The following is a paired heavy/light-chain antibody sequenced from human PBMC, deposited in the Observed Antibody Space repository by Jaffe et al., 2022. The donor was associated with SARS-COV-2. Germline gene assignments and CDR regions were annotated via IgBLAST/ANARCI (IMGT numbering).Heavy chain of an antibody. D-gene: IGHD2-2*01. V-gene: IGHV3-7*03. CDR3: ARDLFGEVVVPAAGYYYGMDV. CDR2: IKQDGGEK. CDR1: GFTFSSYW. J-gene: IGHJ6*02. Sequence: EVQLVESGGGLVQPGGSLRLSCAASGFTFSSYWMSWVRQAPGKGLEWVANIKQDGGEKYYVDSVKGRFTISRDNAKNSLYLQMNSLRAEDTAVYYCARDLFGEVVVPAAGYYYGMDVWGQGTTVTVSS.
Light chain of an antibody. V-gene: IGKV1-16*02. CDR2: GAS. CDR1: QGISNY. Sequence: DIQMTQSPSSLSASVGDRVTITCRASQGISNYLAWFQQKPGKAPKSLIYGASSLQSGVPSKFSGSGSGTDFTLTISSLQPEDFATYYCQQYNSYPRTFGQGTKLEIK. J-gene: IGKJ2*02. CDR3: QQYNSYPRT.